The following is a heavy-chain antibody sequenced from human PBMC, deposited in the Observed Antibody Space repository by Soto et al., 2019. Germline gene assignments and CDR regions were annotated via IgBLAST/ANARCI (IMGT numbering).Heavy chain of an antibody. CDR1: GYTLTTYS. CDR2: MNPLNGDT. Sequence: QVQLVQSGAEVKKPGASVKVSCKASGYTLTTYSMHWVRQAPGQRLEWMGWMNPLNGDTKYSQRFQGGLTIIRDTSASPAYMELSRLRSEDTAIYYCARGNSGAFDIWGQGTMVTVSS. V-gene: IGHV1-3*01. D-gene: IGHD6-19*01. CDR3: ARGNSGAFDI. J-gene: IGHJ3*02.